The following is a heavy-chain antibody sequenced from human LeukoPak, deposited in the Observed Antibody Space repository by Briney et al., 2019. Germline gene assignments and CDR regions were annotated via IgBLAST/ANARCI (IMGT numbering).Heavy chain of an antibody. D-gene: IGHD3-22*01. CDR2: IYTSGST. Sequence: SETLSLTCTVSGGSISSYYWSWIRQPARQGLEWIGRIYTSGSTNYNPSLKSRVTMSVDTSKNQFSLKLSSVTAADTAVYYRARAGSRYYDSSGYTLGQGTLVTVSS. CDR1: GGSISSYY. J-gene: IGHJ5*02. V-gene: IGHV4-4*07. CDR3: ARAGSRYYDSSGYT.